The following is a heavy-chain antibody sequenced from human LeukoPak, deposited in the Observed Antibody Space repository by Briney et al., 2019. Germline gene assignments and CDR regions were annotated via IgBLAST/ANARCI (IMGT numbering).Heavy chain of an antibody. CDR3: AADVIPGPKGFDP. Sequence: SVKVSCKASGFTFTSFAIQWVRHARGQRLEWIGWIVVGSGNTKYAQKFQGRVTITRDMSTSTAYMELNTEDSAVYYCAADVIPGPKGFDPWGQGTLVTVSS. D-gene: IGHD2-21*01. CDR1: GFTFTSFA. V-gene: IGHV1-58*02. J-gene: IGHJ5*02. CDR2: IVVGSGNT.